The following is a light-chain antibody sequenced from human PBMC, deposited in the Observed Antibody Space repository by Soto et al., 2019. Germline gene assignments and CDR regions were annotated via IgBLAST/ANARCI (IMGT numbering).Light chain of an antibody. CDR2: GAS. CDR1: QTINNNY. V-gene: IGKV3-20*01. CDR3: QHHGDLIG. J-gene: IGKJ4*01. Sequence: IILTQSPGTLSLSPGERVTLSCKASQTINNNYVAWYQQSPGRAPRLLVYGASARATGIPDRFRGSGAGTDFTLTISRLEPEDFAVYYCQHHGDLIGFGGGTKV.